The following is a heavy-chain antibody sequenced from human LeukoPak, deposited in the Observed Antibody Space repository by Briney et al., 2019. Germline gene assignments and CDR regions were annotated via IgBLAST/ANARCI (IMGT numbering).Heavy chain of an antibody. Sequence: PGGSLRLSCAASGFTFDDYAMHWVRQAPGKGLEWVSGISWNSGSIGYADSVKGRFTISRDNAENSLYLQMNSLRAEDTALYYCAKDSYYDSSGLVDYWGQGTLVTVPS. D-gene: IGHD3-22*01. J-gene: IGHJ4*02. CDR3: AKDSYYDSSGLVDY. V-gene: IGHV3-9*01. CDR1: GFTFDDYA. CDR2: ISWNSGSI.